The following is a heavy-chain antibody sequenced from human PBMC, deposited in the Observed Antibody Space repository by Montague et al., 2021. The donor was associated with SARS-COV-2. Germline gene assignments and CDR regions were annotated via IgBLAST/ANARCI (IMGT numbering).Heavy chain of an antibody. CDR1: GDSFTSRTYS. V-gene: IGHV4-39*01. J-gene: IGHJ5*02. CDR3: AKKKSYYDSGALYGWFDP. Sequence: SETLSLTCTASGDSFTSRTYSWGWIRQPPGKGLEWIGNMYYNGSTHSNPSLKSRATMSVDSSKSQFSLKLSSVTAADTAVYFCAKKKSYYDSGALYGWFDPWGQGALVTVSS. D-gene: IGHD3-22*01. CDR2: MYYNGST.